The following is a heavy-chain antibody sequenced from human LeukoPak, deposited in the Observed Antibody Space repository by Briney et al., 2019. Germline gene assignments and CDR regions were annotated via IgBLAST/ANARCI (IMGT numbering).Heavy chain of an antibody. CDR3: AKDVGQWRLYNWFDP. Sequence: PGGSLRLSCAASGFTFSSYAMSWVRQAPGKGLEWVSAISGSGGSTYYADSVKGRFTISRDNSKNTLYLQMNSLRAEDTAMYYCAKDVGQWRLYNWFDPWGQGTLVTVSS. J-gene: IGHJ5*02. D-gene: IGHD6-19*01. CDR2: ISGSGGST. V-gene: IGHV3-23*01. CDR1: GFTFSSYA.